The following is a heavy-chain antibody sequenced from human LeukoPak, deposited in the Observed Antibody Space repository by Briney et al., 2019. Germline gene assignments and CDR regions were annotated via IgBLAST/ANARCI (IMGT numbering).Heavy chain of an antibody. J-gene: IGHJ2*01. Sequence: GGSLRLSCAASGFTFSAYWMNWVRQAPGKGLEWVANIKQDGSEKYYVDSVKGRFTLSRDSAKNSLYLQMNSLRAEDTAVYYCARAEWSNWYFDLWGRGTLVTVSS. CDR2: IKQDGSEK. V-gene: IGHV3-7*03. CDR1: GFTFSAYW. D-gene: IGHD3-3*01. CDR3: ARAEWSNWYFDL.